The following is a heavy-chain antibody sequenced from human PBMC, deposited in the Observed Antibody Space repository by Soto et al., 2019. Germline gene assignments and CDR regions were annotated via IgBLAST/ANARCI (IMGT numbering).Heavy chain of an antibody. CDR2: IIPIFGIR. Sequence: QVQLVQSGAEVKKPGSSVKVSCKASGGTFNRYAISWVRQAPGQGLEWMGGIIPIFGIRNDAQRFQGRVTITADESTGQGYIDPTSARTVATGAYYSSRSSSTLIRVVSIPAHYHAETDFWGQGTTVTVSS. CDR1: GGTFNRYA. CDR3: SRSSSTLIRVVSIPAHYHAETDF. V-gene: IGHV1-69*19. D-gene: IGHD2-21*01. J-gene: IGHJ6*02.